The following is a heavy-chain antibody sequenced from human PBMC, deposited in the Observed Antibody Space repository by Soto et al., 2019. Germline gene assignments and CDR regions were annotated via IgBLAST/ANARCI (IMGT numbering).Heavy chain of an antibody. D-gene: IGHD3-3*01. CDR2: IYPSDSDT. CDR3: ARGGVSTRTFDY. J-gene: IGHJ4*02. V-gene: IGHV5-51*01. CDR1: GYNFAGYW. Sequence: GESLKISCKGSGYNFAGYWIAWVRQMPGKGLELMGIIYPSDSDTRYRPSFQGQVTISADKSISSAYLQWSSLRASDTAMYYCARGGVSTRTFDYWDQGTTVTV.